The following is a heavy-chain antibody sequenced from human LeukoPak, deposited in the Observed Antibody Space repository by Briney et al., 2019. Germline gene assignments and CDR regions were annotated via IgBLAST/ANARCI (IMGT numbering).Heavy chain of an antibody. CDR2: IRPDASDM. CDR3: ARWGYNSGWYLDY. V-gene: IGHV3-7*01. D-gene: IGHD6-19*01. J-gene: IGHJ4*02. Sequence: GGSLRLSCAASGFTFNSYYMAWVRQAPGKGLEWVANIRPDASDMFYVDSVKGRFTISRDNAETSLYLQMNSLRVEDTAIYYCARWGYNSGWYLDYWGQGTLVTVYS. CDR1: GFTFNSYY.